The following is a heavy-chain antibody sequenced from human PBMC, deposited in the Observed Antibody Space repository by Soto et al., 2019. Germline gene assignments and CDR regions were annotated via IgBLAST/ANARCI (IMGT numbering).Heavy chain of an antibody. D-gene: IGHD3-22*01. CDR3: ARDSVYYDSSGYLVPFDY. CDR1: GGSISSYY. Sequence: TSETLSLTCTVSGGSISSYYWSWIRQPPGKGLEWIGYIYYSGSTNYNPSLKSRVTISVDTSKNQFSLKLSSVTAADTAVYYCARDSVYYDSSGYLVPFDYWGQGTLVTVSS. CDR2: IYYSGST. V-gene: IGHV4-59*01. J-gene: IGHJ4*01.